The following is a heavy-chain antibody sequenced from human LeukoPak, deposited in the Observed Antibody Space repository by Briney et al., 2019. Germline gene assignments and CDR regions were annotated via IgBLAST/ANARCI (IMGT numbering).Heavy chain of an antibody. CDR2: ISSSSSYI. V-gene: IGHV3-21*01. CDR1: GLTVITYD. J-gene: IGHJ4*02. CDR3: TRVLAGFDY. Sequence: GGSLRLSCAASGLTVITYDMSWVRQAPGKGLEWVSSISSSSSYIYYADSVRGRFTISRDNAKNSLYLQMNSLRAEDTAVYYCTRVLAGFDYWGQGTLVTVSS. D-gene: IGHD2-15*01.